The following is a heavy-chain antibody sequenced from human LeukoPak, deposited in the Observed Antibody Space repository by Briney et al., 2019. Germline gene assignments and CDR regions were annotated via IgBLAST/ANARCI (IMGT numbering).Heavy chain of an antibody. V-gene: IGHV3-74*03. CDR2: INVEGTTT. Sequence: GGSLRLSCAGSGFSFTRFWMHWVRQAPGKGLVWVSRINVEGTTTTYADSVEGRFTISRDENTLYLQMNHLRVDDTAVYYCARGGEEPFDYLGQGTTVTVSS. CDR1: GFSFTRFW. J-gene: IGHJ4*03. CDR3: ARGGEEPFDY. D-gene: IGHD3-10*01.